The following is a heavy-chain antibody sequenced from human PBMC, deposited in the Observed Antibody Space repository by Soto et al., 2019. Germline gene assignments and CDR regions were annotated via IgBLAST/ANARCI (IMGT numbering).Heavy chain of an antibody. Sequence: PSETLSLTCTVSGGSISSYYWSWIRQPPGKGLEWIGYIYYSGSTYYNPSLKSRVTISVDTSKNQFSLKLSSVTAADTAVYYCARGAVVAARPRYFDYWGQGTLVTVS. CDR3: ARGAVVAARPRYFDY. CDR1: GGSISSYY. D-gene: IGHD6-6*01. CDR2: IYYSGST. V-gene: IGHV4-59*01. J-gene: IGHJ4*02.